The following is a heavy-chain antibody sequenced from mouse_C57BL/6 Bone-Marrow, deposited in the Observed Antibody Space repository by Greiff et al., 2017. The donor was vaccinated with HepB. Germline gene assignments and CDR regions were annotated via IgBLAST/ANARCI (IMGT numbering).Heavy chain of an antibody. CDR3: ARDPITTVVGDWFAY. CDR1: GFTFSSYA. J-gene: IGHJ3*01. CDR2: ISDGGSYT. V-gene: IGHV5-4*01. Sequence: EVKVVESGGGLVKPGGSLKLSCAASGFTFSSYAMSWVRQTPEKRLEWVATISDGGSYTYYPDNVKGRFTISRDNAKNNLYLQMSHLKSEDTAMYYCARDPITTVVGDWFAYWGQGTLVTVSA. D-gene: IGHD1-1*01.